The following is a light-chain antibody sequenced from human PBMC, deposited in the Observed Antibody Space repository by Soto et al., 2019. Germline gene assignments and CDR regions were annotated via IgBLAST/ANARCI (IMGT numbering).Light chain of an antibody. J-gene: IGKJ1*01. Sequence: DIVMTQSPATLSLSPGERATLSCRASQSVSNSIAWYQHKPGQAPRLLIYGASNRATGIPDRFSGSGSGTDFTLTISRLEPEDFAVYYCQQYGSSGTVGQGTKVDIK. CDR3: QQYGSSGT. V-gene: IGKV3-20*01. CDR1: QSVSNS. CDR2: GAS.